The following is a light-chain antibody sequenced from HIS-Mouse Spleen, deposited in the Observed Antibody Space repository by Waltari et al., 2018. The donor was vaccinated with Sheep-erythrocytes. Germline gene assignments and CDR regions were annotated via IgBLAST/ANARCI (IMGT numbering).Light chain of an antibody. CDR2: AAS. J-gene: IGKJ4*01. Sequence: DIQMTQSPSSLSASVGDRVTITCRASQSISRYLNWYQQKPGKAPKLLIYAASSLQSWVTSSVSGSGSGTDFTLTISSLQPEDFATYYCQQSYSTPPLTFGGGTKVEIK. V-gene: IGKV1-39*01. CDR3: QQSYSTPPLT. CDR1: QSISRY.